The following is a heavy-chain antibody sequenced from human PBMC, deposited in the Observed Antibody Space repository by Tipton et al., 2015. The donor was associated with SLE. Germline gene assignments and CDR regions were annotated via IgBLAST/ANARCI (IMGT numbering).Heavy chain of an antibody. CDR2: IYTSGST. D-gene: IGHD6-19*01. CDR3: ASEVAVAGRHYYYSMDV. CDR1: GGSISRGRYY. J-gene: IGHJ6*03. V-gene: IGHV4-61*02. Sequence: TLSLTCTVSGGSISRGRYYWSWIRQPAGKGLEWIGRIYTSGSTNYNPSPKSRGTISVDTSKNLFSLKLSSVTAADTAVYYCASEVAVAGRHYYYSMDVWCKETTVPVSS.